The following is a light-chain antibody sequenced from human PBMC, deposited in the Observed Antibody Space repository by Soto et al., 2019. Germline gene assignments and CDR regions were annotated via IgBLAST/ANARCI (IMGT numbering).Light chain of an antibody. J-gene: IGKJ1*01. V-gene: IGKV3-20*01. CDR3: QQYYSWPRGT. Sequence: EIVLTQSPDTLSLSPGERATLSCRASQSVSRTYLAWFQQKPGQTPRLLISGASSRATGIPERFSGSGSGTDFTLTISRLEPEDFATYYCQQYYSWPRGTFGQGTKVDIK. CDR1: QSVSRTY. CDR2: GAS.